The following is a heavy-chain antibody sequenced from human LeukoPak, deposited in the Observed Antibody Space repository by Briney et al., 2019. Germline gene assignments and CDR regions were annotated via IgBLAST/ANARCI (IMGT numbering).Heavy chain of an antibody. J-gene: IGHJ5*02. V-gene: IGHV1-18*01. CDR2: ISTYNGDT. Sequence: GASVKVSCKTSGYTFSSYGINWVRQAPGQGLEWMGWISTYNGDTHYGQKVQGRVTMTTDTSTNTAYMERRSLTSDDTAVYYCVRGILSDTTLTGPWGQGTLVTVSS. CDR1: GYTFSSYG. D-gene: IGHD3-9*01. CDR3: VRGILSDTTLTGP.